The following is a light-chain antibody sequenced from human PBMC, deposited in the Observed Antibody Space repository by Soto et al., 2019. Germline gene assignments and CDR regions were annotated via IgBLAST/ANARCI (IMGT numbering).Light chain of an antibody. CDR2: AHS. CDR1: SSNIGAGYD. J-gene: IGLJ3*02. V-gene: IGLV1-40*01. Sequence: QSVLTQSPSVSGALGQRVTISCTGSSSNIGAGYDVHWYQLLPGTAPKLLIYAHSNRPSGVPDRFSGSKSGTSASLAITGLQAEDEADYYCQSYDSSLSGSVFGGGTKLTVL. CDR3: QSYDSSLSGSV.